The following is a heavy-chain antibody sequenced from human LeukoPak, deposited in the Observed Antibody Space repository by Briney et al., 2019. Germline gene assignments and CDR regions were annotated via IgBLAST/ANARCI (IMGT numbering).Heavy chain of an antibody. CDR3: VPDRSGYYYFDY. D-gene: IGHD3-22*01. CDR1: GFTFSSYG. CDR2: ISGSGGST. Sequence: GGSLRLSCAASGFTFSSYGMGWVRQAPGKGLEWVSAISGSGGSTYYADSVKGRFTISRDNSKNTLYLQMNSLRAEDTAVYYCVPDRSGYYYFDYWGQGTLVTVSS. V-gene: IGHV3-23*01. J-gene: IGHJ4*02.